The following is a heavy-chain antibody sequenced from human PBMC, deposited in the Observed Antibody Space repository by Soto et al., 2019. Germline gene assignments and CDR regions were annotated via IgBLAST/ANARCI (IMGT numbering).Heavy chain of an antibody. CDR1: GFTFSGSA. CDR3: TTLLWFGSPPC. V-gene: IGHV3-73*01. Sequence: GGSLRLSCAASGFTFSGSAMHWVRQASGKGLEWVGRIRSKANSYATAYAASVKGRFTISRDDSKNTAYLQMNSLKTEDTAVYYCTTLLWFGSPPCWGQGTLVTASS. CDR2: IRSKANSYAT. J-gene: IGHJ4*02. D-gene: IGHD3-10*01.